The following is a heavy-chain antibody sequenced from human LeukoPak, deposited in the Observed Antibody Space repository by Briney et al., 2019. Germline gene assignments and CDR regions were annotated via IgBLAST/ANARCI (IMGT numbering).Heavy chain of an antibody. CDR1: GFTFSSYA. CDR3: AKTVVVISAGHDY. CDR2: ISGSGGST. J-gene: IGHJ4*02. Sequence: SGGSLRLSCAASGFTFSSYAMSWVRQAPGKGLEWVSAISGSGGSTYYADSVKGRFTISRDNSKNTLYLQMNTLRAEDTAVYYCAKTVVVISAGHDYWGQGTLVTVSS. V-gene: IGHV3-23*01. D-gene: IGHD2-15*01.